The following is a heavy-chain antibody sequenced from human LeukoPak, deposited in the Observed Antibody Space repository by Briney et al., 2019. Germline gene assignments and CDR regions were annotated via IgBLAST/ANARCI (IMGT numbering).Heavy chain of an antibody. CDR2: IHYSGST. CDR1: GGSISSSSYY. D-gene: IGHD4-23*01. CDR3: ARVMTVVTHFDY. J-gene: IGHJ4*02. Sequence: PSETLSLTCTVSGGSISSSSYYWGWIRQPPGKGLEWIGSIHYSGSTYYNPSLKSRVTISVDTSKNQFSLKLSSVTAADTAVYYCARVMTVVTHFDYWGQGTLVTVSS. V-gene: IGHV4-39*07.